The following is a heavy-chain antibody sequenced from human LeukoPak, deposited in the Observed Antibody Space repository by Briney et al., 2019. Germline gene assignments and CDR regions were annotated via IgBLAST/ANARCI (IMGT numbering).Heavy chain of an antibody. V-gene: IGHV3-74*01. D-gene: IGHD2-8*02. CDR3: ARLGLVDAFDI. Sequence: GGSLRLSCAASGFTFSSYWLHWVRQAPGKGLLWSSRFNSDGSSTSYADSVKGRFTISRDNAKNTLYLQMNSLRAEDTAVYYCARLGLVDAFDIWGQGTMVTVSS. CDR1: GFTFSSYW. J-gene: IGHJ3*02. CDR2: FNSDGSST.